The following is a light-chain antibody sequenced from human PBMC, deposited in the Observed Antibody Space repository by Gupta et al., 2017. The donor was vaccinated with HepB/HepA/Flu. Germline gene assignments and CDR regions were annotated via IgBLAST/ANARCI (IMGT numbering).Light chain of an antibody. CDR1: SSNIGSNP. CDR2: DDD. CDR3: STWDDSRDGSLT. V-gene: IGLV1-44*01. Sequence: QPPSASGTPGHRVTLSCSGSSSNIGSNPVNWYQQLPETAPKLLIYDDDRRPSGVPDRFSGSKTGTSAALAISGLQSDDEAHYYCSTWDDSRDGSLTLGGGTKLTVL. J-gene: IGLJ2*01.